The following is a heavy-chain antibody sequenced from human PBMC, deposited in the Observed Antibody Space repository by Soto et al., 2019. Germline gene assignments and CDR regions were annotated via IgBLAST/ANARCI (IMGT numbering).Heavy chain of an antibody. CDR3: ARGHEYGGNSDAVDV. CDR2: ILPFFGTA. V-gene: IGHV1-69*13. D-gene: IGHD4-17*01. J-gene: IGHJ3*01. CDR1: GGTFRTES. Sequence: QVHLVQSGAEVKKPGSSVKVSCKYSGGTFRTESINWVRQAPGQGLEWMGGILPFFGTADYAPIFQGRVTMTAEGATTTAYMELSRLAAQDTAVFCCARGHEYGGNSDAVDVLGQGTMVSVSS.